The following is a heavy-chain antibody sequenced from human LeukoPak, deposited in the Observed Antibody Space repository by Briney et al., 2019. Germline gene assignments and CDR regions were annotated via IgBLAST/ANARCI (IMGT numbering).Heavy chain of an antibody. CDR1: GFTFSDYT. V-gene: IGHV3-21*01. CDR2: ISSSSSYT. J-gene: IGHJ4*02. D-gene: IGHD2-15*01. Sequence: GGSLRLSCAASGFTFSDYTINWVRQAPGKGLEWVSVISSSSSYTYYADSVKGRFTISRDNAENSLYLQMNSLRAEDTAVYYCARDRCSGGSCPGAFDYWGQGTLVTVSS. CDR3: ARDRCSGGSCPGAFDY.